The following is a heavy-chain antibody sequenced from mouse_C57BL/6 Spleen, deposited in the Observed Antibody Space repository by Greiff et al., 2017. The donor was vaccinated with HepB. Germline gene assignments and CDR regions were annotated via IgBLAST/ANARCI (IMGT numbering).Heavy chain of an antibody. Sequence: EVQLVESGPGLVKPSQSLSLTCSVTGYSITSGYYWNWIRQFPGNKLEWMGYISYDGSNNYNPSLKNRISITRDTSKNQFFLKLNSVTTEDTATYYCARADYYGSPFDYWGQGTTLTVSS. V-gene: IGHV3-6*01. CDR1: GYSITSGYY. CDR3: ARADYYGSPFDY. CDR2: ISYDGSN. D-gene: IGHD1-1*01. J-gene: IGHJ2*01.